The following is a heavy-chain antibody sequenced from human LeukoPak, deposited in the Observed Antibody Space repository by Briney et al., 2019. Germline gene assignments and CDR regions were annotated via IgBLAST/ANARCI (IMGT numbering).Heavy chain of an antibody. J-gene: IGHJ4*02. D-gene: IGHD3-16*01. CDR3: ARDDVATVFYY. V-gene: IGHV3-66*02. CDR1: GFTVSSNY. CDR2: IYSGGNT. Sequence: GGSLRLSCVASGFTVSSNYMTWVRQAPGKGLEWVSVIYSGGNTFYADSVKGRFTISRDNSKNTLYLQMNSLRGEDTAIYYCARDDVATVFYYWGQGTLVTVSS.